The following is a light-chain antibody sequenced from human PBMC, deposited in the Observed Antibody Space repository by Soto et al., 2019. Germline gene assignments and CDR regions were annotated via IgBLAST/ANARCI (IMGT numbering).Light chain of an antibody. J-gene: IGLJ1*01. CDR3: QSYDRSSLYV. CDR1: SGSVASNF. CDR2: GDN. Sequence: NFMLTQPHSVSESPGKTGTISCTGSSGSVASNFVHWYQRRPGSAPTIVIYGDNQRPSGVPDRFSGSIDSSSNSASLTISGLKTEDEADYFCQSYDRSSLYVFGTGTKLTVL. V-gene: IGLV6-57*02.